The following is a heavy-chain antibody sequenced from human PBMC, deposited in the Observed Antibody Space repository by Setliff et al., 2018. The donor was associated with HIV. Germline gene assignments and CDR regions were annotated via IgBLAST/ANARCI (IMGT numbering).Heavy chain of an antibody. V-gene: IGHV4-59*08. CDR3: ARQGGYNSPLMV. Sequence: NPSETLSLTCTVSGGSITSYYWNWIRQSPGKGLEWIGYIFDSGTTKYNPSVTSRVTISVDASKNQFFLQLISVTAADTAVYYCARQGGYNSPLMVWGQGKLVIVSS. D-gene: IGHD3-10*01. J-gene: IGHJ4*02. CDR2: IFDSGTT. CDR1: GGSITSYY.